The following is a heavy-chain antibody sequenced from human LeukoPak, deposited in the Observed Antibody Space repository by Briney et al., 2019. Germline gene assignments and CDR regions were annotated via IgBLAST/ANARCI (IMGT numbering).Heavy chain of an antibody. CDR1: GFTISSDA. CDR3: ARGRGAAPLYYFDY. Sequence: GSLRLSCVVSGFTISSDAMTWVRQPPGKGLEWIGEINHSGSTNYNPSLKSRVTISVDTSKNQFSLKLSSVTAADTAVYYCARGRGAAPLYYFDYWGQGTLVTVSS. J-gene: IGHJ4*02. CDR2: INHSGST. D-gene: IGHD1-26*01. V-gene: IGHV4-34*01.